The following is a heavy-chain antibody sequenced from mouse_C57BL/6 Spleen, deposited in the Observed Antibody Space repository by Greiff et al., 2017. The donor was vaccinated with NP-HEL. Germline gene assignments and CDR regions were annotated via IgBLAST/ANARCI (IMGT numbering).Heavy chain of an antibody. V-gene: IGHV2-9-1*01. J-gene: IGHJ1*03. CDR3: ARTFITTVVATSWYFDV. CDR1: GFSLTSYA. Sequence: QVQLQQSGPGLVAPSQSLSITCTVSGFSLTSYAISWVRQPPGKGLEWLGVIWTGGGTNYNSALKSRLSISKDNSKSQVFLKMNSLQTDDTARYYCARTFITTVVATSWYFDVWGTGTTVTVSS. CDR2: IWTGGGT. D-gene: IGHD1-1*01.